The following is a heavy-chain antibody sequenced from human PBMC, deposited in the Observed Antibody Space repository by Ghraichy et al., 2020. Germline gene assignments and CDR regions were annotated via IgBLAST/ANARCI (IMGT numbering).Heavy chain of an antibody. D-gene: IGHD6-13*01. CDR3: AREIDSSWPPSNWFDP. J-gene: IGHJ5*02. CDR1: GFTFSHYN. Sequence: GESLNISCAASGFTFSHYNMNWVRQAPGKGLEWVSLISSSRSYIYYADSVKGRFTVSRDNAKNSLYLQMNSLRAEDTAVYYCAREIDSSWPPSNWFDPWGQGTLGTVSS. V-gene: IGHV3-21*01. CDR2: ISSSRSYI.